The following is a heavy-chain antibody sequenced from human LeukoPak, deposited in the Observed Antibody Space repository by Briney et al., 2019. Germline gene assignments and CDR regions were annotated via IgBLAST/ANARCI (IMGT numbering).Heavy chain of an antibody. CDR1: GYSISSGYF. CDR3: ARDLAAAGTIDP. Sequence: SETLSLTCTVSGYSISSGYFWGWIRQPPGKGLEWIGTIYHSGSTYYNPSLKSRVTISLDTSKNQFSLKLSSVTAADTAVYYCARDLAAAGTIDPWGQGTLVTVSS. D-gene: IGHD6-13*01. V-gene: IGHV4-38-2*02. J-gene: IGHJ5*02. CDR2: IYHSGST.